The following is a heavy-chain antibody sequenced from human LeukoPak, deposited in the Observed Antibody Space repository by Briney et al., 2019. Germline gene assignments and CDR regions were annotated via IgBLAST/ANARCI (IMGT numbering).Heavy chain of an antibody. V-gene: IGHV3-23*01. Sequence: GGSQRLSCAASGFTFSSYAMSWVRQAPGKGLEWVSAISGSGGSTYYADSVKGRFTISRDNSKNTLYLQMNSLRAEDTAVYYCAKDGPRLYYYDSSGYPTFDYWGQGTLVTVSS. CDR2: ISGSGGST. J-gene: IGHJ4*02. CDR1: GFTFSSYA. D-gene: IGHD3-22*01. CDR3: AKDGPRLYYYDSSGYPTFDY.